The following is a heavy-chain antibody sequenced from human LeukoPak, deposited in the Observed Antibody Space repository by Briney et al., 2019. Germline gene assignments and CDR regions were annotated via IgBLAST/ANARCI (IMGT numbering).Heavy chain of an antibody. J-gene: IGHJ4*02. CDR3: AREIQLLELSDY. CDR1: GYTFTSYD. Sequence: ASVKVSCKASGYTFTSYDINWVRQATGQGLEWMGWMNPNSGNTGYAQKFQGRVTITRNTSISTAYMELSSLRSEDTAVYYCAREIQLLELSDYWGQGTLVTVSS. CDR2: MNPNSGNT. V-gene: IGHV1-8*03. D-gene: IGHD5-18*01.